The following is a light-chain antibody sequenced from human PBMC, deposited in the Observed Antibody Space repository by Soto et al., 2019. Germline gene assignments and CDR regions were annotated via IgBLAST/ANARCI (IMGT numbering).Light chain of an antibody. CDR3: CSYAGSDTMI. Sequence: QSALTQPASVSGSPGQSVTISCTGTSSDVGAYDFVSWYQQHPDKAPKLVIYEVSDRPSGVSDRFSGSKSGNTASLTISGLQAEDEADYYCCSYAGSDTMIFGGGTKLTVL. CDR2: EVS. V-gene: IGLV2-14*01. J-gene: IGLJ2*01. CDR1: SSDVGAYDF.